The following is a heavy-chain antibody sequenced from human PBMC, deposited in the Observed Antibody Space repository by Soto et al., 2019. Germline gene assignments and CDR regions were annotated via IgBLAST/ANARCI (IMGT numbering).Heavy chain of an antibody. CDR2: ISSSSSTI. CDR3: AREIDRDNDDFWSGYYTDVFDY. Sequence: GGSLRLSCAASGFTFSSYSMNWVRQAPGKGLEWVSYISSSSSTIYYADSVKDRFTISRDNAKNSLYLQMNSLRAEDTAVYYCAREIDRDNDDFWSGYYTDVFDYWGQGTLVTVSS. D-gene: IGHD3-3*01. J-gene: IGHJ4*02. CDR1: GFTFSSYS. V-gene: IGHV3-48*01.